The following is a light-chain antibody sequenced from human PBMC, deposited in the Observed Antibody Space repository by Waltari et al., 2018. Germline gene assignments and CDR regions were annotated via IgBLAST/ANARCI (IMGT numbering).Light chain of an antibody. J-gene: IGLJ1*01. Sequence: SYVLTQPPSVSVAPGETARITCGGDNIGSYSVHWYQQKPRQAPVLVIFYDSDRPSGFPGRFSGSNSGNTATLTSTSVEAGDEARYYCQVWHPDIDPGVFGTGTEVTVL. CDR1: NIGSYS. CDR2: YDS. V-gene: IGLV3-21*04. CDR3: QVWHPDIDPGV.